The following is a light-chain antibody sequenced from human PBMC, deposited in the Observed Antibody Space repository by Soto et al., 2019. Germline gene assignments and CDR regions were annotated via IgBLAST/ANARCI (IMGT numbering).Light chain of an antibody. CDR2: GAS. Sequence: EIVLTQSPGTLSLSQGERATLSCRASQSVSSNYLAWYQQKPGQAPRLLIYGASSRATGIPDRFSGSGSGTDFTLTISRLEPEDGAVYYCQQYHTSPVTFGGGTKVEIK. V-gene: IGKV3-20*01. J-gene: IGKJ4*01. CDR1: QSVSSNY. CDR3: QQYHTSPVT.